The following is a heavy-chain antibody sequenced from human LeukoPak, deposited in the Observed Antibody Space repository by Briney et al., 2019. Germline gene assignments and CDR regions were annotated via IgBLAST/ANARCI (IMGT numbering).Heavy chain of an antibody. Sequence: GESLKISCKGSGYSFTSYWIGWVRQMPGKGLEWMGIIYPGDSDTRYSPSFQGQVTISADKSISTAYLQWSSLKASDTAMYYSARHCSGGSCYSGLADYWGQGTLVTVSS. CDR1: GYSFTSYW. CDR2: IYPGDSDT. V-gene: IGHV5-51*01. CDR3: ARHCSGGSCYSGLADY. D-gene: IGHD2-15*01. J-gene: IGHJ4*02.